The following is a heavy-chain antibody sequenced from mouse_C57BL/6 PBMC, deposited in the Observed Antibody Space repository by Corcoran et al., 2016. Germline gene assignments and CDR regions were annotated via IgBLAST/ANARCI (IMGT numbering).Heavy chain of an antibody. CDR1: GYTFTDYY. Sequence: EVQLQQSGPELVKPGASVKISCKASGYTFTDYYMNWVKQSHGKSLEWIGDINPNNGGTSYNQKFKGKATLTVDKSSSTAYMELRSLTSEDSAVYYCARNGLLRPYFDYWGQGTTLTVSS. CDR2: INPNNGGT. D-gene: IGHD2-3*01. CDR3: ARNGLLRPYFDY. V-gene: IGHV1-26*01. J-gene: IGHJ2*01.